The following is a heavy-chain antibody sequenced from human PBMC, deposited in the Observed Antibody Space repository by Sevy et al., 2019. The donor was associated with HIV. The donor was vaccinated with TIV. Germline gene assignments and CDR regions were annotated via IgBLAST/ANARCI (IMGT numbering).Heavy chain of an antibody. J-gene: IGHJ5*02. D-gene: IGHD1-26*01. Sequence: GGSLRLSCVASGFNFRNFWMSWVRQAPGKGPECVADIKQDGSEAYYVDSGKGRFTISRDNAKNSLYLQMNSLRDEDTAMYFCVRDKEVGASILDAWGQGTPVTVSS. CDR3: VRDKEVGASILDA. CDR1: GFNFRNFW. CDR2: IKQDGSEA. V-gene: IGHV3-7*03.